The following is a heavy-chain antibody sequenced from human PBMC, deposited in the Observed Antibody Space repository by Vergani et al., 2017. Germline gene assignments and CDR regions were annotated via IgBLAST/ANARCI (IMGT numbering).Heavy chain of an antibody. J-gene: IGHJ5*02. D-gene: IGHD2-2*01. Sequence: QVQLGQPGAEVKKPGASVKVSCKASGYTFTSYYMHWVRQAPGQGLEWMGIINPSGGGTSYAQKFQGRVTMTRDTSTSTVYMELSSLRSEDTAVYYCERDSRYCSSTSCYVGRDWFDPWGQGTLVTVSS. CDR1: GYTFTSYY. CDR3: ERDSRYCSSTSCYVGRDWFDP. CDR2: INPSGGGT. V-gene: IGHV1-46*01.